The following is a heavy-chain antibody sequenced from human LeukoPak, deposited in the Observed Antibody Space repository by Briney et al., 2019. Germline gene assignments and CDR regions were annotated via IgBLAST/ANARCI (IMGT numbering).Heavy chain of an antibody. CDR1: GGSFSGYY. D-gene: IGHD1-26*01. J-gene: IGHJ2*01. CDR2: INHSGST. CDR3: AREENIVGATRYFDL. V-gene: IGHV4-34*09. Sequence: SETLSLTCAVYGGSFSGYYWSWIRQPPGKGLEWIGEINHSGSTNYNPSLKSRVTISVDTSKNQFSLKLSSVTAADTAVYYCAREENIVGATRYFDLWGRGTLVTVSS.